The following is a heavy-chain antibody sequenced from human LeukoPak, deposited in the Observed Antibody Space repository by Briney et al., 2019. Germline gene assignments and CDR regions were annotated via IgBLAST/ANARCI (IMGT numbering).Heavy chain of an antibody. CDR3: ARASSGSMSLRFDP. Sequence: PGGSLRLSCVTSGFTFTNHWMSWVRQAPGKGPEWVGNIKQDGSAKHYVDSVKGRFTISRDNAKNSLYLQMNSLRAEDTAVYYCARASSGSMSLRFDPWGQGTLVTVSS. J-gene: IGHJ5*02. CDR1: GFTFTNHW. D-gene: IGHD6-19*01. V-gene: IGHV3-7*01. CDR2: IKQDGSAK.